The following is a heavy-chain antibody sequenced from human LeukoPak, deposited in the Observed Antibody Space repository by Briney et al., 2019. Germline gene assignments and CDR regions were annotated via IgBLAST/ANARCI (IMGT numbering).Heavy chain of an antibody. CDR1: GDSISSSSYY. CDR2: IHSGGNT. J-gene: IGHJ4*02. V-gene: IGHV4-39*01. CDR3: ARPAGWLPRYYFEY. Sequence: PSETLSLTCTVSGDSISSSSYYWGWLRQPPGKGLEWIGTIHSGGNTYYNPSLKSRFTISVDTSKNQLSVKLYSVTAADTAVYFCARPAGWLPRYYFEYWGQGTLVTVSS. D-gene: IGHD5-24*01.